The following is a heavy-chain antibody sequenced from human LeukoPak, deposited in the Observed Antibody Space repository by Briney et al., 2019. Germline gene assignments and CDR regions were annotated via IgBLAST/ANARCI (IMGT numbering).Heavy chain of an antibody. CDR1: GFTFSSYA. CDR2: ISYDGSNK. CDR3: ASGRAFDI. V-gene: IGHV3-30*04. Sequence: GGSLRLSCAASGFTFSSYAMHWVRQAPGKGLEWVAVISYDGSNKYYADSVKGRFTISRDNSKNTLYLQMSSLRAEDTAVYYCASGRAFDIWGQGTMVTVSS. J-gene: IGHJ3*02.